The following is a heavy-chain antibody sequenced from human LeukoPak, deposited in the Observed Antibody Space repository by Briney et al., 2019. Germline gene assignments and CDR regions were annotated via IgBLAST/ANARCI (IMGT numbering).Heavy chain of an antibody. J-gene: IGHJ4*02. CDR1: GGSISSYY. Sequence: SETLSLTCTVSGGSISSYYWSWIRQPPVKGLEWIGYIYYSGSTNYNPSLKSRVTISVDTSKNQFSLKLSSVTAADTAVYYCARARLSRRYDSSGYYYEGGYVDYWGQGTLVTVSS. CDR2: IYYSGST. D-gene: IGHD3-22*01. CDR3: ARARLSRRYDSSGYYYEGGYVDY. V-gene: IGHV4-59*01.